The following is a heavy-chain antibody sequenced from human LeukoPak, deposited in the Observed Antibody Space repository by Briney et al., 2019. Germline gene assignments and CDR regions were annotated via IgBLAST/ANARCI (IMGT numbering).Heavy chain of an antibody. Sequence: ASVKVSCKASGGTFSSYAISWVRQAPGQGLEWMGGIIPIFGTANYAQKFQGRGTITADESTSTAYMELSSLRSEHTAVYYCARVADIVVVPAAPASSAFDIWGQGTMVTVSS. D-gene: IGHD2-2*01. CDR3: ARVADIVVVPAAPASSAFDI. CDR2: IIPIFGTA. J-gene: IGHJ3*02. CDR1: GGTFSSYA. V-gene: IGHV1-69*13.